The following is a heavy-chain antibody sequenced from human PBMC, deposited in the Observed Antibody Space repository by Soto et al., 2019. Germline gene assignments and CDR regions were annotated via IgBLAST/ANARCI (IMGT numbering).Heavy chain of an antibody. CDR3: ATVYRGGWFDP. J-gene: IGHJ5*02. D-gene: IGHD3-10*01. Sequence: QVQLVQSGAEVKKPGSSVKVSCKASGGTFSSYTISWVRQAPGQGLEWMGRIIPILGIANYAQKFQGRVTITADKSTSTAYMVLSSLRSEDTAVYYCATVYRGGWFDPWGQGTLVTVSS. V-gene: IGHV1-69*02. CDR1: GGTFSSYT. CDR2: IIPILGIA.